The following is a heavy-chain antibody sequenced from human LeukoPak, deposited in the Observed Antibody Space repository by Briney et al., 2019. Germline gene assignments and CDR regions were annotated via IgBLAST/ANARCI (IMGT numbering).Heavy chain of an antibody. D-gene: IGHD3-9*01. CDR2: ISSSSSTI. J-gene: IGHJ6*02. CDR3: AREREYDILTAYPYGMDV. V-gene: IGHV3-48*04. Sequence: GGSLRLSCAASGFTFSSYTMNWVRQAPGKGLEWVPYISSSSSTIYYADSVKGRFTISRDNAKNSLYLQMNSLRGEDTAVYYCAREREYDILTAYPYGMDVWGQGTTVTVSS. CDR1: GFTFSSYT.